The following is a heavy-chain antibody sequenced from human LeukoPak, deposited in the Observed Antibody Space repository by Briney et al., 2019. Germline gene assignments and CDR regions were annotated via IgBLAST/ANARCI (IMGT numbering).Heavy chain of an antibody. Sequence: ASVKVSCKASGYTFTGYYIHWVRQAPGQGLEWMGWINPNSGGTNYAQKFQGRVTMTRDTSISTAYMELSRLRSDDTAVYYCARDQESGDRFHNWFDPWGQGTLVTVSS. V-gene: IGHV1-2*02. D-gene: IGHD3-10*01. J-gene: IGHJ5*02. CDR2: INPNSGGT. CDR3: ARDQESGDRFHNWFDP. CDR1: GYTFTGYY.